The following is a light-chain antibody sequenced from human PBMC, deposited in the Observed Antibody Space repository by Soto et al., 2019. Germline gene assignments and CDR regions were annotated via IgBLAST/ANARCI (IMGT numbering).Light chain of an antibody. Sequence: EIVMTQSPATLSVSPGERVTLSCRASQSIASNLAWYQQKPGQAPRLLVHGASTRATGIPGRFSGSGSGTEFPLTISSLQSEDFAVYYCQQHNYWPSFGQGTKLELK. CDR3: QQHNYWPS. J-gene: IGKJ2*01. V-gene: IGKV3-15*01. CDR1: QSIASN. CDR2: GAS.